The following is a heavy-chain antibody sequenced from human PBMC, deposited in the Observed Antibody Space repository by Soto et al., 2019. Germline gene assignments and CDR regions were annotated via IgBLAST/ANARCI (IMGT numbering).Heavy chain of an antibody. Sequence: VSLRLSGAISGFSVSSNYLSWVRQAPGKGLEWVSVHYSGGSTYYADSGQGRFTISRDKSNNTLYLQMRRVRAEDTAVYFCARHRHPRGTVGATSPLDPWGQGTQVTVSS. CDR1: GFSVSSNY. V-gene: IGHV3-53*01. D-gene: IGHD1-26*01. CDR3: ARHRHPRGTVGATSPLDP. CDR2: HYSGGST. J-gene: IGHJ5*02.